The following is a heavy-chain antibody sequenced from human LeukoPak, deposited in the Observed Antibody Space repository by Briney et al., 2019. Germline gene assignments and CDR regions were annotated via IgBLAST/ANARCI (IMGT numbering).Heavy chain of an antibody. CDR2: ISYDGSNK. Sequence: GGSLRLSCAASGFTFSSYAMHWVRQAPGKGLEWVAVISYDGSNKYYADSVKGRFTISRDNSKNTLYLQMNSLRAEDTAEYYCAKDSLVLGDYWGQGTLVTVSS. CDR1: GFTFSSYA. D-gene: IGHD6-13*01. CDR3: AKDSLVLGDY. J-gene: IGHJ4*02. V-gene: IGHV3-30*04.